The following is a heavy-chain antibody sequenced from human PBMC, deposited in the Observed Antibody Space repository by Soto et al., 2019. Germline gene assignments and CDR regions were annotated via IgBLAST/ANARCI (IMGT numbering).Heavy chain of an antibody. CDR2: IYSGGST. J-gene: IGHJ6*04. CDR1: GFTVSSKY. Sequence: EVQLVESGGGLVQPGGSLRLSCAASGFTVSSKYMSWVRQAPGRGLEWVSLIYSGGSTSYADSVKGRFPISRDNSENTVYLQVNSLGEEDTAVYYCARDGLNCSGGRCLGVPRDVWGEGATVTVSS. D-gene: IGHD2-15*01. CDR3: ARDGLNCSGGRCLGVPRDV. V-gene: IGHV3-66*01.